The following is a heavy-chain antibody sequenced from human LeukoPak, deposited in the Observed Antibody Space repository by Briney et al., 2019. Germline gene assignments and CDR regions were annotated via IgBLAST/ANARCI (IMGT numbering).Heavy chain of an antibody. CDR1: DYKITNYW. CDR3: ARLLSHGYGPNRYFDY. J-gene: IGHJ4*02. CDR2: IYPADSDT. D-gene: IGHD5-18*01. V-gene: IGHV5-51*01. Sequence: AESLKISCKGSDYKITNYWIGWVRQMGGKGLEWMGIIYPADSDTRYNPSFQGQVTISADRSFSTAYLQWSSLKASDTAMYYCARLLSHGYGPNRYFDYWGQGTLVTVSS.